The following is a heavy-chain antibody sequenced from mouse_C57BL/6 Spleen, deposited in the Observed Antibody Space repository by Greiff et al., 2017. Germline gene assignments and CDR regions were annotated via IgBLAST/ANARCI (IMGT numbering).Heavy chain of an antibody. CDR2: IRSKSNNYAT. V-gene: IGHV10-1*01. CDR1: GFSFNTYA. Sequence: EVKLMESGGGLVQPKGSLKLSCAASGFSFNTYAMNWVRQAPGKGLEWVARIRSKSNNYATYYADSVKDRFTISRDDSESMLYLQMNNLKTEDTAMYYCVSGGALGFDVGGTGTTVTVSS. J-gene: IGHJ1*03. D-gene: IGHD6-1*01. CDR3: VSGGALGFDV.